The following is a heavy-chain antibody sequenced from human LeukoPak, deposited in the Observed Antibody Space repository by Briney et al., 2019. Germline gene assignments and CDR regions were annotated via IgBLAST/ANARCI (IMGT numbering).Heavy chain of an antibody. CDR2: IIPILGIA. V-gene: IGHV1-69*04. Sequence: AAVNVSCKASGGTFSSYAISWVRQAPGQGLEWMGRIIPILGIANYAQKFQGRVTITADKSTSTAYMELSSLRSEDTAVYYCARDPPIHDYGGNSGFFDYWGQGTRVTVSS. CDR3: ARDPPIHDYGGNSGFFDY. D-gene: IGHD4-23*01. J-gene: IGHJ4*02. CDR1: GGTFSSYA.